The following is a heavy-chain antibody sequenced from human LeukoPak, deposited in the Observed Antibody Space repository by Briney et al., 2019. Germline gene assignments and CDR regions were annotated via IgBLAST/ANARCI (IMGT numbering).Heavy chain of an antibody. J-gene: IGHJ3*02. Sequence: GGSLRLSSAASGFTFSSYEMNWVRQAPGKGLEWVSYISSSGSTIYYADSVKGRFTISRDNAKNSLYLQMNSLRAEDTAVYYCARDFGFGAQTDAFDIWGQGTMVTVSS. D-gene: IGHD3-10*01. CDR3: ARDFGFGAQTDAFDI. CDR2: ISSSGSTI. CDR1: GFTFSSYE. V-gene: IGHV3-48*03.